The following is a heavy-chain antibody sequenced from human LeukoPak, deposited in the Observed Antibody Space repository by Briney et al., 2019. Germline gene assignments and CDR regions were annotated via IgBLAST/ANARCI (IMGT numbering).Heavy chain of an antibody. Sequence: SSETLSLTCTVSGGSISSYYWSWIRQPPGKGLEWIGSISHRGNTYYNPSLKSRVTISLDTPKNQFSLKLNSVTAADTAVYYCEREGDIVGATIDSWGQGILVTVSS. J-gene: IGHJ4*02. CDR1: GGSISSYY. CDR3: EREGDIVGATIDS. V-gene: IGHV4-38-2*02. D-gene: IGHD1-26*01. CDR2: ISHRGNT.